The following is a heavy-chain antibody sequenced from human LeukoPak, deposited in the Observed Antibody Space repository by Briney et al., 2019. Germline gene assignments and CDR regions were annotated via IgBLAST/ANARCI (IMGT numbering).Heavy chain of an antibody. CDR2: IYYSGST. CDR3: ARVSGRARTHYFDY. J-gene: IGHJ4*02. CDR1: GGSISSYY. V-gene: IGHV4-59*01. Sequence: SETLSLTCTVSGGSISSYYWSWIRQPPGKGLEWIGYIYYSGSTNYNPSLKSRVTISVDTSKNQFSLKLSSVTAADTAVYYCARVSGRARTHYFDYWGQGTLVTVSS. D-gene: IGHD6-25*01.